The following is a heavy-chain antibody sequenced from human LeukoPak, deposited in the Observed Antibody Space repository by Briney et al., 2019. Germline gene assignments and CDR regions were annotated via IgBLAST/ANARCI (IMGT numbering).Heavy chain of an antibody. CDR1: GFIFSSYG. J-gene: IGHJ4*02. CDR2: IWYDGSNK. V-gene: IGHV3-33*01. D-gene: IGHD1-26*01. Sequence: GGSLRLSCAASGFIFSSYGMHWVRQAPGKGLEWVAVIWYDGSNKNYVDSVKGRFTISRDNSKNTLYLQMNSLRAEDTAVYYCARDGSYYEIDYWGQGTLATVSS. CDR3: ARDGSYYEIDY.